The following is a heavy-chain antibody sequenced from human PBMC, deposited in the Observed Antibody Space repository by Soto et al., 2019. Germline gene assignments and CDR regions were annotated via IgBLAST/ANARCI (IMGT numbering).Heavy chain of an antibody. Sequence: GGSLRLSCAASGFTFSSYAMSWVRQAPGKGLEWVSTISGPGGSTYYADSVKGRFTISRDNSRNTLYLQMNSLRAEDTAVYYCAKDGWGYNWNDVYWFDPWGQGTLVTVSS. CDR2: ISGPGGST. J-gene: IGHJ5*02. CDR1: GFTFSSYA. D-gene: IGHD1-20*01. V-gene: IGHV3-23*01. CDR3: AKDGWGYNWNDVYWFDP.